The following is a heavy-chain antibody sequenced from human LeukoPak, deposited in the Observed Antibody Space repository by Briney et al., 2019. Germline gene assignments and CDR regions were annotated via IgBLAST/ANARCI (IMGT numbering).Heavy chain of an antibody. CDR1: GYTFTSFG. J-gene: IGHJ4*02. Sequence: ASVKVSCTASGYTFTSFGISWVRQAPGQGLEWMGWISAYNGNTNSAQKFQGRVTMTTDTSTSTAYMELRSLRSDDTAVFYCARDLGVDTSMIFFDYWGQGTLVTVSS. CDR3: ARDLGVDTSMIFFDY. D-gene: IGHD5-18*01. CDR2: ISAYNGNT. V-gene: IGHV1-18*01.